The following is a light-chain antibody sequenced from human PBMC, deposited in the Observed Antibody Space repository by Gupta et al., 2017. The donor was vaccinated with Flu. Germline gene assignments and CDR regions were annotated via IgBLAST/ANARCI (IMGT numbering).Light chain of an antibody. J-gene: IGKJ5*01. CDR2: DTT. CDR1: QDVNCN. CDR3: QQLHDLPPT. V-gene: IGKV1-33*01. Sequence: GDRVTITCQASQDVNCNFKGYQQRPAKAPKRLIIDTTNLETGVPSRFSGSGSGTNVTLTIISLQPEEIATFYCQQLHDLPPTFGLGTRLEI.